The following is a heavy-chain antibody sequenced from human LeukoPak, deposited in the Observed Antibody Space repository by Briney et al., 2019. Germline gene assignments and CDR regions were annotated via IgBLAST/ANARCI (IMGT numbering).Heavy chain of an antibody. V-gene: IGHV4-59*12. J-gene: IGHJ6*02. CDR2: IYYSGST. CDR3: ARDKGNGMDV. Sequence: PSETLSLTCTVSGGSISSYYWSWIRQPPGKGLEWIGYIYYSGSTNYNPSLKSRVTISVDKSKNQFSLKLSSVTAADTAVYYCARDKGNGMDVWGQGTTVTVSS. CDR1: GGSISSYY.